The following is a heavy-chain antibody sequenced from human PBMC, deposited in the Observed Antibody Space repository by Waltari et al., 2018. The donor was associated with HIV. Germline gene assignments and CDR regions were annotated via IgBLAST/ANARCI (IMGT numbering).Heavy chain of an antibody. CDR2: INPGNGDT. J-gene: IGHJ4*02. CDR1: GYTFGAYN. D-gene: IGHD3-10*01. Sequence: QVQLVQSGTEVRNPGASVTVACRTSGYTFGAYNLHWVRQARGEGFEWVGWINPGNGDTDYAQNFQGWVTMTKGTSSNTVYLTLNRLRSDDTAIYYCSRSESSTWANLDFWGQGTLVSVSS. CDR3: SRSESSTWANLDF. V-gene: IGHV1-2*04.